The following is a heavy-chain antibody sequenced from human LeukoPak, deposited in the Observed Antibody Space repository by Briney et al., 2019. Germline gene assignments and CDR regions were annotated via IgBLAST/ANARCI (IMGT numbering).Heavy chain of an antibody. CDR2: ISSSSSYT. CDR3: AKLAVAGTDY. J-gene: IGHJ4*02. D-gene: IGHD6-19*01. V-gene: IGHV3-11*06. CDR1: GFTFSDYY. Sequence: PGGSLRLSCAASGFTFSDYYMSWIRQAPGKGLEWVSYISSSSSYTNYADSVKGRFTISRDNAKNSLYLQMNSLRAEDTAVYYCAKLAVAGTDYWGQGTLVTVSS.